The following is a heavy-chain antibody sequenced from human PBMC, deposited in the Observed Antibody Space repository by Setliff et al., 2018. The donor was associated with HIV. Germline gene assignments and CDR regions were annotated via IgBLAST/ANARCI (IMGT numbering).Heavy chain of an antibody. Sequence: SETLSLTCGVSGYSISSDYCWGWIRQPPGKGLEWIGNMCHGGNNNYYNPSLKSRVRISLDTSKNQFSLKLNSVTAADTAIYYCARAGMGALRSLFDYWGQGTLVTVSS. CDR1: GYSISSDYC. CDR2: MCHGGNNN. V-gene: IGHV4-38-2*01. D-gene: IGHD1-26*01. CDR3: ARAGMGALRSLFDY. J-gene: IGHJ4*02.